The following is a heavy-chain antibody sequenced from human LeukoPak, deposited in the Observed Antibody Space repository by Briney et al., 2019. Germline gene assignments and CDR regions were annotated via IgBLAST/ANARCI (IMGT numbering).Heavy chain of an antibody. Sequence: PGGSLRLSCAASGFTFSTYSMNWVRQAPGKGLEWVSFISTSSSIIYYADSVKGRFTISRDNAKNSLYLQMNSLRAEDTAVYYCARDGRTAMVAANDYWGQGTLVTVSS. D-gene: IGHD5-18*01. J-gene: IGHJ4*02. CDR3: ARDGRTAMVAANDY. CDR2: ISTSSSII. CDR1: GFTFSTYS. V-gene: IGHV3-48*01.